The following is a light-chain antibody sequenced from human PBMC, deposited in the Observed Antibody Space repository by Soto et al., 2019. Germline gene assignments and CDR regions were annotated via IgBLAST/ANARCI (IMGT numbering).Light chain of an antibody. V-gene: IGLV2-14*01. CDR1: SSDVGGYNY. CDR2: EVR. Sequence: QSALTQPASVSGSPGQSITISCTGTSSDVGGYNYVSWYQQHPGKAPKLMIYEVRNRPSVVSNRFSGSKSGNTASLTISGLQAEDEADYYCSSYTSSSTLVFGGGTKGTVL. CDR3: SSYTSSSTLV. J-gene: IGLJ3*02.